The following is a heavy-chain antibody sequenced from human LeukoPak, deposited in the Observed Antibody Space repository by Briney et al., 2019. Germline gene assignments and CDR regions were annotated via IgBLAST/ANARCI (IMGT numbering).Heavy chain of an antibody. CDR3: ASPGSVGDTGRPDY. D-gene: IGHD5-18*01. Sequence: GGSLRLSCAASGFTFTSYSMNWVRQAPGKGLEWVSYIRSSSSSIYYADSVKGRFTISRDNAKNLLYLQMNSLRAEDTAVYYGASPGSVGDTGRPDYWGQGTLVTVSS. CDR1: GFTFTSYS. V-gene: IGHV3-48*01. CDR2: IRSSSSSI. J-gene: IGHJ4*02.